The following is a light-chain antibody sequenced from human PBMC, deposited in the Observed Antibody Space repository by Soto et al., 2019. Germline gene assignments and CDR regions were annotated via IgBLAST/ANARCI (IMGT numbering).Light chain of an antibody. V-gene: IGKV1-5*03. J-gene: IGKJ1*01. Sequence: DIQVTQSPSTLSASVGDRVTIACRANESNSRWLAWYQHKPGKPPKLLIYKTSRLQDGVPSRFSGSGFGPEFTLSINGLQPDDFATYYCQQYNSYSRTFGQGTKVDIK. CDR2: KTS. CDR1: ESNSRW. CDR3: QQYNSYSRT.